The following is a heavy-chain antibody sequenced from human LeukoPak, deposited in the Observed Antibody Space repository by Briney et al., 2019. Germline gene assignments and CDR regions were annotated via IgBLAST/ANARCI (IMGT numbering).Heavy chain of an antibody. CDR2: INPSGGST. J-gene: IGHJ6*03. Sequence: GASVKVSCKASGYNFTSSGLNWVRQAPGQGLEWMGIINPSGGSTSYAQKFQGRVTMTRDMSTSTVYMELSSLRSEDTAVYYCARDMFCCGSSSWYYMDVWGKGTTVTVSS. CDR1: GYNFTSSG. CDR3: ARDMFCCGSSSWYYMDV. D-gene: IGHD6-13*01. V-gene: IGHV1-46*01.